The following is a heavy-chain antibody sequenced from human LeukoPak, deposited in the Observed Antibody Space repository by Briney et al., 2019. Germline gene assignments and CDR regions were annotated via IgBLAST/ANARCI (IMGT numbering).Heavy chain of an antibody. CDR3: ARGQKYRNGYTVTELGSGYFDY. D-gene: IGHD5-18*01. CDR1: GGSISSGSYY. Sequence: SETLSLTCTVSGGSISSGSYYWSWIRQPAGKGLEWIGYIYYSGRTNYNPSLKSRVTISVDTSKNQFSLTLSSVTAADTAVYYCARGQKYRNGYTVTELGSGYFDYWGQGTLVTVSS. J-gene: IGHJ4*02. CDR2: IYYSGRT. V-gene: IGHV4-61*10.